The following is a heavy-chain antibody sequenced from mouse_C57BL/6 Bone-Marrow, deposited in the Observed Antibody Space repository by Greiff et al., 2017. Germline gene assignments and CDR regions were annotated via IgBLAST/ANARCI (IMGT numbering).Heavy chain of an antibody. CDR3: ARWDGYWFAY. D-gene: IGHD2-3*01. CDR2: INPYNGGT. Sequence: EVKLQESGPVLVKPGASVKMSCKASGYTFTDYYMNWVKQSHGKSLEWIGVINPYNGGTSYNQKFKGKATLTVDKSSSTAYMEFNSLTSEDSAVYYCARWDGYWFAYWGQGTLVTVSA. J-gene: IGHJ3*01. V-gene: IGHV1-19*01. CDR1: GYTFTDYY.